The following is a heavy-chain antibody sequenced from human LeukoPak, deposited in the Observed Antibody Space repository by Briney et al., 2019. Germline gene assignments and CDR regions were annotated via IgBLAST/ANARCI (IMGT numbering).Heavy chain of an antibody. CDR2: ISILGTNI. D-gene: IGHD3-22*01. J-gene: IGHJ3*02. V-gene: IGHV3-48*03. CDR1: GFTFSGHE. CDR3: TRGGSSGYNYNAFDI. Sequence: GGSVRLSCAASGFTFSGHEMNWVRQAPGKGLEWISYISILGTNIYYADSVKGRFTISRDNAKNSLYLKMTSLRAEDTAVYYCTRGGSSGYNYNAFDIWGQGTMVTVSS.